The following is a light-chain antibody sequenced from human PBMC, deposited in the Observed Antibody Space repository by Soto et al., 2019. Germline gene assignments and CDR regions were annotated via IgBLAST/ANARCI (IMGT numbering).Light chain of an antibody. Sequence: DIQMTQSPSTLSASVGDRVTNTCRDSQSISSWLAWYQQKPGKAPKLLIYKASTLKSGVPSRFSGSGSGTEFTLTISSLQPDDFATYYCQHYNSYSEAFGQGTKVDI. CDR3: QHYNSYSEA. CDR1: QSISSW. V-gene: IGKV1-5*03. J-gene: IGKJ1*01. CDR2: KAS.